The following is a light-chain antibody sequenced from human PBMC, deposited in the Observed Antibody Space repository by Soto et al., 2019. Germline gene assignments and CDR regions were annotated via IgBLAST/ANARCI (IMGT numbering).Light chain of an antibody. CDR1: QTVTSNY. CDR3: QQYGSSPGT. Sequence: EIVLTQSPGTLSSSPGERATLSCRASQTVTSNYLAWYQQKTGQAPKLLFFGASIRATGLPDRFSGGGSGTDFTLTISRLEPEDFAVYYCQQYGSSPGTFGQGTKVEVK. CDR2: GAS. J-gene: IGKJ1*01. V-gene: IGKV3-20*01.